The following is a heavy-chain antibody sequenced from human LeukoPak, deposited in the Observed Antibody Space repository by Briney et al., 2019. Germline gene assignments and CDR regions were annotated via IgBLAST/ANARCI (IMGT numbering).Heavy chain of an antibody. J-gene: IGHJ4*02. CDR1: GYTFTAYY. Sequence: ASVKVSCKASGYTFTAYYIHWLRQAPGQGPEWMGWIKPDSGSSHYAQKFQGRVTMTRDTSSNSAYMDLTRLKSDDTAVYYCVRARVPIAVAGPYYFDYWGQGALVTVSS. V-gene: IGHV1-2*02. CDR3: VRARVPIAVAGPYYFDY. CDR2: IKPDSGSS. D-gene: IGHD6-19*01.